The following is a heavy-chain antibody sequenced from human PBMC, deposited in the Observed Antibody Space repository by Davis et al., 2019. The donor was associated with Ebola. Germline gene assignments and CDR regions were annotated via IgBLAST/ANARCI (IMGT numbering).Heavy chain of an antibody. CDR1: GYTFTSYG. CDR2: ISAYNGNT. D-gene: IGHD1-7*01. V-gene: IGHV1-18*01. CDR3: ARDFPAGNTKYHYYVMDV. Sequence: AASVKVSCKASGYTFTSYGISWVRQAPGQGLEWMGWISAYNGNTNYAQNLQGRVTMTTDTFTSTAYMELRSLRSDDTAVYYCARDFPAGNTKYHYYVMDVWGQGTTVTVSS. J-gene: IGHJ6*02.